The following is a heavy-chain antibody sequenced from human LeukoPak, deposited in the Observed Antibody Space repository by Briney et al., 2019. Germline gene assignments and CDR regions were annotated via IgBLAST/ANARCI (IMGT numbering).Heavy chain of an antibody. V-gene: IGHV1-2*06. CDR1: GYTFTSYY. CDR3: ARGYYGSGSYYGIDY. J-gene: IGHJ4*02. Sequence: GASVKVSCKASGYTFTSYYMHWVRQAPGQGLEWMGRINPNSGGTNYAQKFQGRVTMTRDTSISTAYMELSRLRSDDTAVYYCARGYYGSGSYYGIDYWGQGTLVTVSS. D-gene: IGHD3-10*01. CDR2: INPNSGGT.